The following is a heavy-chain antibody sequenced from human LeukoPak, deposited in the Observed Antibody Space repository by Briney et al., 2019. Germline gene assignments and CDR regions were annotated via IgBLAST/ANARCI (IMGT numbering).Heavy chain of an antibody. D-gene: IGHD3-22*01. CDR2: ISTYNGNT. V-gene: IGHV1-18*01. CDR3: ARDCDRSGYYCY. CDR1: GYTFSDFG. J-gene: IGHJ4*02. Sequence: ASVKVSCKASGYTFSDFGISWVRQAPGQGLEWMGWISTYNGNTNYAQKLQGRVAINTDTSTSTAYMELGSLRSDDTAVYYCARDCDRSGYYCYWGQGTLVTVSS.